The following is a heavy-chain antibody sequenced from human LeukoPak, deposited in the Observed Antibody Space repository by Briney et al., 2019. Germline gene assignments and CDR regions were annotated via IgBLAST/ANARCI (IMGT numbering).Heavy chain of an antibody. CDR3: ARDGESYDFWSGYYIGPFDY. J-gene: IGHJ4*02. D-gene: IGHD3-3*01. Sequence: GASVKVSCKASGYTFTSYYMHWVRQAPGQGLEWMGIINPSGGSTSYAQKFQGRVTMTRDTSTSTVYMELSSLRSEDTAAYYCARDGESYDFWSGYYIGPFDYWGQGTLVTVSS. CDR2: INPSGGST. CDR1: GYTFTSYY. V-gene: IGHV1-46*03.